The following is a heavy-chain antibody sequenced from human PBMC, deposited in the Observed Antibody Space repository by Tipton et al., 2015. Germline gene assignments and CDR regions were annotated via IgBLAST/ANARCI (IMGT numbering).Heavy chain of an antibody. CDR1: GDSISSGSYY. D-gene: IGHD4-23*01. CDR2: IYYSGST. V-gene: IGHV4-39*07. Sequence: GLVKPSETLSLTCTVSGDSISSGSYYWGWIRQPPGKGLEWIGSIYYSGSTNYNPSLKSRVTISVDTSKTQFSLKMSSVTASDTAVYYCARARGRHGGLFDSWGQGILVTVSS. CDR3: ARARGRHGGLFDS. J-gene: IGHJ4*02.